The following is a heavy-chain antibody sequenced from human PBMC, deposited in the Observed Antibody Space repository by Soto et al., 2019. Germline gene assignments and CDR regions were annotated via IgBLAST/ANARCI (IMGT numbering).Heavy chain of an antibody. CDR3: TTDLSSGWPPDYYYGMDV. CDR1: GFTFSNAW. V-gene: IGHV3-15*01. Sequence: GGSLRLSCAASGFTFSNAWMSWVRQAPGKGLEWVGRIKSKTDGGTTDYAAPVKGRFTISRDDSKNTLYLQMNSLKTEDTAVYYCTTDLSSGWPPDYYYGMDVWGQGTTVTVSS. D-gene: IGHD6-19*01. J-gene: IGHJ6*02. CDR2: IKSKTDGGTT.